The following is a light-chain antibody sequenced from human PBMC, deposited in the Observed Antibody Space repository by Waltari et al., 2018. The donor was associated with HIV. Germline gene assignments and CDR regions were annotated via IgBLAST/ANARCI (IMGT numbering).Light chain of an antibody. V-gene: IGLV1-47*01. Sequence: QSVLPQPPSTSGTPGQTVTISCSGSTSNIGSTFVYWYPQLPEPAPTLLIYGDDQRPSGVPDRFSVSKSGTSASLAISGLLSEDEAEYYCATWDDSLSGVLFGGGTKLTVL. CDR2: GDD. J-gene: IGLJ3*02. CDR3: ATWDDSLSGVL. CDR1: TSNIGSTF.